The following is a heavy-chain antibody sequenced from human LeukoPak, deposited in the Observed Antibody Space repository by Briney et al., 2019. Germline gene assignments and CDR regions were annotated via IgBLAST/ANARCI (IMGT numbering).Heavy chain of an antibody. CDR3: ARGYSSSRGFFDY. D-gene: IGHD6-13*01. CDR1: GYSISSGYY. Sequence: TSETLSLTCTVSGYSISSGYYWGWIRQPPGKGLEWIGSIYHSGSTYYNPFLKSRVTISVDTSKNQFSLKLSSVTAADTAVYYCARGYSSSRGFFDYWGQGTLVTVSS. CDR2: IYHSGST. J-gene: IGHJ4*01. V-gene: IGHV4-38-2*02.